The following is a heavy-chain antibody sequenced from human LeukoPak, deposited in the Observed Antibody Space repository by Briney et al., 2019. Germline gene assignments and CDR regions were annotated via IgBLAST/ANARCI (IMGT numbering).Heavy chain of an antibody. CDR2: IKQDGSEK. D-gene: IGHD3-22*01. CDR1: GFTFSNAW. Sequence: GGSLRLSCAASGFTFSNAWMSWVRQAPGKGLEWVANIKQDGSEKYYVDSVKGRFTISRDNAKNSLYLQMNSLRAEDTAVYYCARDTQYYYYDSSGYCDYWGQGTLVTVSS. J-gene: IGHJ4*02. CDR3: ARDTQYYYYDSSGYCDY. V-gene: IGHV3-7*01.